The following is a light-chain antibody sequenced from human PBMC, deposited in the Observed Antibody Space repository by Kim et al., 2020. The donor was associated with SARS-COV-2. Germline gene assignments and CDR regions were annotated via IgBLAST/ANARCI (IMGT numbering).Light chain of an antibody. V-gene: IGKV3-15*01. CDR3: QQSNRWPLLYS. CDR1: QTVSSN. Sequence: SPGERAPLACRAIQTVSSNLAWYQQKPGQAPRLLIYRASTRAIGVPARFSGGGSGTEFTLTISSLQSEDFAVYYCQQSNRWPLLYSFGQGTKLEIK. CDR2: RAS. J-gene: IGKJ2*03.